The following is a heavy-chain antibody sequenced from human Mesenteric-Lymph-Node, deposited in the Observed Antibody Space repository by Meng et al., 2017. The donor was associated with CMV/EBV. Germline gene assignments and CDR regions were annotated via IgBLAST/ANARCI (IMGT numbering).Heavy chain of an antibody. CDR1: GFTFSSYG. J-gene: IGHJ5*02. CDR3: ARDTGYYDFWSGHSANWFDT. CDR2: ISYDGSKK. D-gene: IGHD3-3*01. Sequence: GESLKISCAASGFTFSSYGMHWVRQAPGKGLEWVAVISYDGSKKYFADSVKGRFTISRDNSKNTLYLQMNSLRAEDTAVYYCARDTGYYDFWSGHSANWFDTWGQGTLVTVSS. V-gene: IGHV3-30-3*01.